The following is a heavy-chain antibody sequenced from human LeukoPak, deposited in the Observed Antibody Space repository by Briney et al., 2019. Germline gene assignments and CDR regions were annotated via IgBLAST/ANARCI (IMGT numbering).Heavy chain of an antibody. Sequence: SETLSLTCTVSGYSISSGYYWGWIRQPPGKGLEWIGSIYYSGSTYYNPSLKSRLTMSVDTSKNQFSLELRSVTAADTALYYCASLRVPGDFDYWGQGTLVTVSS. V-gene: IGHV4-38-2*02. J-gene: IGHJ4*02. CDR3: ASLRVPGDFDY. CDR1: GYSISSGYY. CDR2: IYYSGST.